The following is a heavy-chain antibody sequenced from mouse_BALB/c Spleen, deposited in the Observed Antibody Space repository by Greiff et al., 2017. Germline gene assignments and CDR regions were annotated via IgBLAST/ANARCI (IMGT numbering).Heavy chain of an antibody. CDR2: ISNGGGST. J-gene: IGHJ1*01. D-gene: IGHD1-1*01. V-gene: IGHV5-12-2*01. Sequence: EVQRVESGGGLVQPGGSLKLSCAASGFTFSSYTMSWVRQTPEKRLEWVAYISNGGGSTYYPDTVKGRFTISRDNAKNTLYLQMNSLKSEDTAMYYCARPAFYYGSSHWYFDVWGAGTTVTVSS. CDR3: ARPAFYYGSSHWYFDV. CDR1: GFTFSSYT.